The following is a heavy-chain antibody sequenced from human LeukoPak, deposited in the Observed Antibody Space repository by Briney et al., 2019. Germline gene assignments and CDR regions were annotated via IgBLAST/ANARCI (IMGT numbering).Heavy chain of an antibody. V-gene: IGHV3-23*01. J-gene: IGHJ4*02. CDR1: GFTFSSYS. CDR2: ISGSGGST. CDR3: ARLLSPGYGSGAEDY. D-gene: IGHD3-10*01. Sequence: PGGSLRLSCAASGFTFSSYSMNWVRQAPGKGLEWVSAISGSGGSTYYADSVKGRFTISRDNSKNTLYLQMNSLRAEDTAVYYCARLLSPGYGSGAEDYWGQGTLVTVSS.